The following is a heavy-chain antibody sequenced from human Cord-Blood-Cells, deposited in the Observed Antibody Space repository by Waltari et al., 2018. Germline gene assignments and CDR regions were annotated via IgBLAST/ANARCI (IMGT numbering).Heavy chain of an antibody. CDR2: ISSSSSHI. D-gene: IGHD3-16*02. CDR3: ARDSGDYVWGSYRYFDY. CDR1: GSTFSSYS. V-gene: IGHV3-21*01. Sequence: EVQLVESGGGLVKPGGSLRLSCAASGSTFSSYSMKWVRQAPGKGLEWLSSISSSSSHIYYADSVKGRFTISRDNAKNSLYLQMNSLRAEDTAVYYCARDSGDYVWGSYRYFDYWGQGTLVTVSS. J-gene: IGHJ4*02.